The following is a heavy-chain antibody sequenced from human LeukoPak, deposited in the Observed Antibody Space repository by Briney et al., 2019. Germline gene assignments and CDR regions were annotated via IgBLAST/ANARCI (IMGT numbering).Heavy chain of an antibody. Sequence: AGGSLTLSCAASGFTFSSYAMSWLRQAPGKGLEWVSAISGSGGSTYYADSVKGRFTISRDNSKNTLYLQMNSLRAEDTAVYYCAGITIFGVTDGPFDYWGQGTLVTVSS. V-gene: IGHV3-23*01. J-gene: IGHJ4*02. CDR3: AGITIFGVTDGPFDY. CDR1: GFTFSSYA. CDR2: ISGSGGST. D-gene: IGHD3-3*01.